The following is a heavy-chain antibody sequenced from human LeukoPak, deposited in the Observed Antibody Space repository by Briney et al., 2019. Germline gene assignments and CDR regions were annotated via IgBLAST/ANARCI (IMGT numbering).Heavy chain of an antibody. CDR1: GGSISSISYH. Sequence: SETLSLTCTVSGGSISSISYHWGWIRQPPGKGLEWIGSIYYSGSTYYNPSLKSRVTISVDTSKNQFSLKLSSVTAADTAVYYCASIRQLELNYWGQGTLVTVSS. CDR2: IYYSGST. CDR3: ASIRQLELNY. J-gene: IGHJ4*02. D-gene: IGHD1-1*01. V-gene: IGHV4-39*01.